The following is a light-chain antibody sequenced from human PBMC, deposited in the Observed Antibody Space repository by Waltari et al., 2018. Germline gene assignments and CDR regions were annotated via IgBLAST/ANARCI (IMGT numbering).Light chain of an antibody. CDR3: HQRSLWPWT. Sequence: IVLTQSPATLSLSPGDRATLSCRASQTVSTYLAWFQQKPGQPPRLLIYDASNRAPGIPARFSGSGSGTDFSLTISSLEPEDFAVYYCHQRSLWPWTFGQGTKVAIK. J-gene: IGKJ1*01. V-gene: IGKV3-11*01. CDR2: DAS. CDR1: QTVSTY.